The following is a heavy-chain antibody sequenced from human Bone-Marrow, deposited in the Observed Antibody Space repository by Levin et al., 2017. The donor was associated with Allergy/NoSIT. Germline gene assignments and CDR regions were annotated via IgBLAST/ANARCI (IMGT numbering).Heavy chain of an antibody. V-gene: IGHV4-59*08. Sequence: SPTLSLTCTVSGGSISSSYWSWLRQPPGKGLEWIGYIYYSGSTTYNPSLKSRVTISVDTSKNQFSLKLSSVTAADTAVYYCARHCSSTSCYYGMDVWGQGTTVTVSS. CDR2: IYYSGST. CDR3: ARHCSSTSCYYGMDV. CDR1: GGSISSSY. D-gene: IGHD2-2*01. J-gene: IGHJ6*02.